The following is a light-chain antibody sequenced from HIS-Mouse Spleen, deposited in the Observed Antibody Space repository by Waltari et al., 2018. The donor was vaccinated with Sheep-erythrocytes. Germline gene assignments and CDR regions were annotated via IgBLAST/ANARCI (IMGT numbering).Light chain of an antibody. CDR1: SSDVGSYNL. Sequence: QSALTQPASVSGSPGQSITISCTGTSSDVGSYNLVSWYQQNPGKAPKLMIYEGSTRPSGVSNRFSGSKSGNTASLTISGLQAEDEADYYCCSYAGSSTPWVFGGGTKLTVL. J-gene: IGLJ3*02. V-gene: IGLV2-23*01. CDR2: EGS. CDR3: CSYAGSSTPWV.